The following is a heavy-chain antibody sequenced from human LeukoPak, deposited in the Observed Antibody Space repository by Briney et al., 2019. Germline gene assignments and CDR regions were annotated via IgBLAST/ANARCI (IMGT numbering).Heavy chain of an antibody. J-gene: IGHJ4*02. CDR3: ARGTVPAARAEYYFDY. D-gene: IGHD2-2*01. V-gene: IGHV1-69*05. CDR1: GGTFSSYA. CDR2: IIPIFGTA. Sequence: ASVKVSCKASGGTFSSYAISWVRQAPGQGLEWMGGIIPIFGTANYAQKFQGRVTITTDESTSTAYMELSSLRSEDTAVYYCARGTVPAARAEYYFDYWGQGTLVTVSS.